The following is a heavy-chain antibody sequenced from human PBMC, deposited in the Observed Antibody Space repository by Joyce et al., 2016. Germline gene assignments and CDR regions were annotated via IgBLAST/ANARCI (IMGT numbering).Heavy chain of an antibody. CDR2: MSGSGDST. J-gene: IGHJ4*02. Sequence: EVQLLESGGGLVQPGGSLRLSCAASGFTFSSYAMPWVPQAPGKGLEWVSGMSGSGDSTYYADSVKGRFTISRDNSKNTLYLQMNSLRAEDTAVYYCVKEEDIVVVPAASSYWGQGTLVTVSS. CDR3: VKEEDIVVVPAASSY. D-gene: IGHD2-2*01. V-gene: IGHV3-23*01. CDR1: GFTFSSYA.